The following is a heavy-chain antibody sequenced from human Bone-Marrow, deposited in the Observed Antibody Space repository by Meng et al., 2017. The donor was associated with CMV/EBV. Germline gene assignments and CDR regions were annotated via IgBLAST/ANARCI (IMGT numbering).Heavy chain of an antibody. CDR1: DFTVSSNY. V-gene: IGHV3-53*05. CDR3: AREVLSAAGICWFDP. Sequence: AYDFTVSSNYMRWVRTAPGKGLEWVSVISSGGSTYYADSVKGRFTISRDNSKNTLYLQMNSLRAEDTAVYYCAREVLSAAGICWFDPWGQGTLVTVSS. CDR2: ISSGGST. J-gene: IGHJ5*02. D-gene: IGHD6-13*01.